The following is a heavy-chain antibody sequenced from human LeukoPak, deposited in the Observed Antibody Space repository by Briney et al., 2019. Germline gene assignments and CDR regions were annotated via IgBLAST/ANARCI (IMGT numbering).Heavy chain of an antibody. V-gene: IGHV4-59*11. Sequence: SETLSLTCTVSGGSISSHYWSWIRQPPGKGLEWIGYIYYSGSTNYNPSLKSRVTISVDTSKNQFSLKLSSVTAADTAVYYCAGLGYSYGYFYGMDVWGQGTTVTVSS. CDR2: IYYSGST. CDR1: GGSISSHY. J-gene: IGHJ6*02. CDR3: AGLGYSYGYFYGMDV. D-gene: IGHD5-18*01.